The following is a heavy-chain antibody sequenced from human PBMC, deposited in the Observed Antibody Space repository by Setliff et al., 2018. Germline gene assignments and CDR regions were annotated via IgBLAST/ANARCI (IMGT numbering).Heavy chain of an antibody. Sequence: SETLSLTCSVSGGSINGYYWSWIRPSPGKGLEWIAYIHYSGSTNYNPPLKSRVTISVDTSKNQFSLKLRSVTAADTAVDYCARAGETGDIFFDYWGQGTLVTVSS. J-gene: IGHJ4*02. V-gene: IGHV4-59*01. D-gene: IGHD7-27*01. CDR3: ARAGETGDIFFDY. CDR2: IHYSGST. CDR1: GGSINGYY.